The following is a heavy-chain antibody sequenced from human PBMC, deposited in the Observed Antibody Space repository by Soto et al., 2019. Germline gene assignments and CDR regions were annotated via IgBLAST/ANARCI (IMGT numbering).Heavy chain of an antibody. CDR2: IFYSGST. CDR3: ARVFHSYCGGDCAYFDS. D-gene: IGHD2-21*02. J-gene: IGHJ4*02. CDR1: GGSVNSYY. Sequence: QVQLQESGPGLVRPSETLSLTCTVSGGSVNSYYWSWIRQTPGKGPEWIGYIFYSGSTNSNPSLKSRASMSVEMSKNQFSLRLSSLTAADTAVYYCARVFHSYCGGDCAYFDSWGQGILVTVSS. V-gene: IGHV4-59*02.